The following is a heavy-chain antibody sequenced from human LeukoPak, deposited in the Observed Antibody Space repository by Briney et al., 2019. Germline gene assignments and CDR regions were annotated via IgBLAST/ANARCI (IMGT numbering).Heavy chain of an antibody. CDR2: IIEKGNA. Sequence: SETLPLTCALYGGSFSSYSWSWTWIRQTPEKGLEWIGEIIEKGNANYNPSLESRVTIDLDTSKNQFSLKLTSMTAADTAMYYCARGYYPPRWYFDLWGRGTLVTVSS. CDR1: GGSFSSYS. V-gene: IGHV4-34*01. J-gene: IGHJ2*01. D-gene: IGHD3-10*01. CDR3: ARGYYPPRWYFDL.